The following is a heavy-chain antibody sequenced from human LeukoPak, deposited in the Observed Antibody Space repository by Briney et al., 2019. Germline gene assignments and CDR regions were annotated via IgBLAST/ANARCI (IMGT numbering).Heavy chain of an antibody. V-gene: IGHV1-8*01. D-gene: IGHD6-13*01. J-gene: IGHJ6*02. Sequence: ASVKLSCKASGYTFTSYDINWVRQATGQGLEWMGWMNPYSGNTGYAQKFQGRVTMTRNPSISTAHMELSSLTSEATAVHYCPRLGYRSSWYRNYYDYGMDVSGQRTTVTVSS. CDR3: PRLGYRSSWYRNYYDYGMDV. CDR2: MNPYSGNT. CDR1: GYTFTSYD.